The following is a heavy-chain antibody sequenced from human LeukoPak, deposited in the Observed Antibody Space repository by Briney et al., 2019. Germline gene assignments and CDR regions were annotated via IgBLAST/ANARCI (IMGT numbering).Heavy chain of an antibody. D-gene: IGHD3/OR15-3a*01. CDR3: ARDLKVKDWSTWFDR. CDR2: ISGSGYTT. CDR1: GFTFSSYA. J-gene: IGHJ5*02. V-gene: IGHV3-23*01. Sequence: GGSLRLSCAASGFTFSSYAMNWVRQAPGRGLEWVSSISGSGYTTHYADSVQGRFTISRDNSNNTLYLQMNSLRVEDTAVYYCARDLKVKDWSTWFDRWGQGTLVTVSS.